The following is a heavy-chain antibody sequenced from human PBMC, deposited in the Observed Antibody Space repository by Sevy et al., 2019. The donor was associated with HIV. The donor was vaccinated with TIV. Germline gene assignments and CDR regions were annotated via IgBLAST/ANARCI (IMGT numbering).Heavy chain of an antibody. CDR2: IGTLHDT. V-gene: IGHV3-13*01. Sequence: GGSLRLSCAASGFTFSRYDMHWVRQVTGKGLEWVAAIGTLHDTFYADSVKDGSTISRESATQSQFLQMNSLRVGDTAVYYCARCHGGNGPGPDDAFDIWGQGTMVTVSS. D-gene: IGHD3-10*01. J-gene: IGHJ3*02. CDR1: GFTFSRYD. CDR3: ARCHGGNGPGPDDAFDI.